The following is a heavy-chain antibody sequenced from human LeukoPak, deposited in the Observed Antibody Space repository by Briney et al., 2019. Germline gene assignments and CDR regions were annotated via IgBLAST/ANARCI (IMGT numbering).Heavy chain of an antibody. CDR2: ISAYNGNT. CDR1: GYNFADHY. CDR3: ASSTGTNKAVFDY. D-gene: IGHD1-7*01. J-gene: IGHJ4*02. Sequence: GASVKLSCQASGYNFADHYVHWVRQAPGQGLEWMGWISAYNGNTNYAQKLQGRVTMTTDTSTSTAYMELRSLRSDDTAVYYCASSTGTNKAVFDYWGQGTLVTVSS. V-gene: IGHV1-18*04.